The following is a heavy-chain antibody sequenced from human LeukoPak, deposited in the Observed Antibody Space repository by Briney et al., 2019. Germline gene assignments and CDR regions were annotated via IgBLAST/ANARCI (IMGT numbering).Heavy chain of an antibody. CDR1: GYTFTSYG. CDR3: ARERGSGSYPYFDY. CDR2: IIPIFGTA. J-gene: IGHJ4*02. Sequence: GASVKVSCKASGYTFTSYGISWVRQAPGQGLEWMGGIIPIFGTANYAQKFQGRVTITADKSTSTAYMELSSLRSEDTAVYYCARERGSGSYPYFDYWGQGTLVTVSS. V-gene: IGHV1-69*06. D-gene: IGHD3-10*01.